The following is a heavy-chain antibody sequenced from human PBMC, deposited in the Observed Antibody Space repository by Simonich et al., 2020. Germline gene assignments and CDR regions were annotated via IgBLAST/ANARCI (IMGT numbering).Heavy chain of an antibody. CDR1: GGTFSSYA. CDR3: ARTNTMRELDTMVRGVDYFDY. CDR2: IIPIRGIA. J-gene: IGHJ4*02. V-gene: IGHV1-69*09. D-gene: IGHD3-10*01. Sequence: QVQLVQSGAEVKKPGSSVKVSCKASGGTFSSYAISWVGQAPGQGLEWMGGIIPIRGIAKYAQKFQGRVTITADKSTSTAYMGLSSLRSEDTAVYYCARTNTMRELDTMVRGVDYFDYWGQGTLVTVSS.